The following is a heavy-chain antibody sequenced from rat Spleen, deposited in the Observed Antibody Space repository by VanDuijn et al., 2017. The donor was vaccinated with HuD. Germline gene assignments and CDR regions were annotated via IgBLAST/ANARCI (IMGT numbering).Heavy chain of an antibody. CDR1: GFTFSNFD. D-gene: IGHD2-2*01. J-gene: IGHJ1*01. V-gene: IGHV5-25*01. CDR3: VGAGYLRDWYFDF. Sequence: EVQLVESGGGLVQPGRSLKLSCAASGFTFSNFDMAWVRQAPTKGLEWVTSISPSGVTYYGDSVKGRFTVSRENAESTLYLLMDSLRSEDTATYYCVGAGYLRDWYFDFWGPGTMVTVSS. CDR2: ISPSGVT.